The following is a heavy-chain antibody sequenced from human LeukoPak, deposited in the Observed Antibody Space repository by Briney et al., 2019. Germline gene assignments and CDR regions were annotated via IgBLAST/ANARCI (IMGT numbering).Heavy chain of an antibody. Sequence: PSETLSLTCAVYGGSFSGYYWSWIRQPPGKGLEWNGEINHSGSTNYNPSLKSRVTISVDTSKNQFSLKLSSVTAADTAVYYCARGRDYGMDVWGQGTTVTVSS. V-gene: IGHV4-34*01. CDR3: ARGRDYGMDV. J-gene: IGHJ6*02. CDR2: INHSGST. CDR1: GGSFSGYY.